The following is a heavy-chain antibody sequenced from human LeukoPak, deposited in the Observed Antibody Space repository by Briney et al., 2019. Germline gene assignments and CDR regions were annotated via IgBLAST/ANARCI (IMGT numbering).Heavy chain of an antibody. CDR2: ISAYNGNT. V-gene: IGHV1-18*04. Sequence: ASVKVSCKASGYTFTNYGITWVRQAPGQGLEWMGWISAYNGNTYYAQKLQGRVTMTTDTSTSTAYMELRSLRSADTAVYYCARSYRGYDEEDYWGQGTLVTVSS. J-gene: IGHJ4*02. D-gene: IGHD5-12*01. CDR1: GYTFTNYG. CDR3: ARSYRGYDEEDY.